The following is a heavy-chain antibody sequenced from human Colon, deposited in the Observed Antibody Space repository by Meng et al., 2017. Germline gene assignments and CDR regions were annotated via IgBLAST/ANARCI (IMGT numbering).Heavy chain of an antibody. CDR1: ANTLSSYA. J-gene: IGHJ5*02. Sequence: QGPLWQVGAGVKKSGASVKVSCKPSANTLSSYAMHWVRQAPGQRLEWMGWINAGNGNTKYSQKFQDRVTLTRDTSASTVYMELSSLTSEDTAVYYCARDQAPISSQLAANWFDPWGQGTLVTVSS. V-gene: IGHV1-3*01. CDR3: ARDQAPISSQLAANWFDP. CDR2: INAGNGNT. D-gene: IGHD2-2*01.